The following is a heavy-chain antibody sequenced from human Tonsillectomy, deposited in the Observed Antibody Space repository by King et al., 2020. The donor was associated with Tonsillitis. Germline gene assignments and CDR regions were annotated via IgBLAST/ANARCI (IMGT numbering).Heavy chain of an antibody. D-gene: IGHD3-22*01. Sequence: QLVQSGAEVKKPGSSVNVSCKASGGTFSSYAISWVRHAPGPGLEWMGGTISIFVTANYAQQFPGRVRMTADESTSTAYMGLSSLRSEDTAVYYCARHYYDSSGYSGEYYYYGMDVWGQGTTVTVSS. V-gene: IGHV1-69*01. CDR2: TISIFVTA. CDR1: GGTFSSYA. CDR3: ARHYYDSSGYSGEYYYYGMDV. J-gene: IGHJ6*02.